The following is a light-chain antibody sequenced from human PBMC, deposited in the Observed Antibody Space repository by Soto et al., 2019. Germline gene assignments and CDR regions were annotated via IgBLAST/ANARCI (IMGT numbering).Light chain of an antibody. CDR1: SSDVGSYNP. CDR3: CSYAGSSTFVV. CDR2: EVS. Sequence: QSALTQPASVSGSPGQSITISCTGTSSDVGSYNPVSWYQQHPGKAPKLMIYEVSKRPSGVSNRFSGSKSGNKASLTISGLQAEDEADYYCCSYAGSSTFVVFGGGTKLTVL. V-gene: IGLV2-23*02. J-gene: IGLJ2*01.